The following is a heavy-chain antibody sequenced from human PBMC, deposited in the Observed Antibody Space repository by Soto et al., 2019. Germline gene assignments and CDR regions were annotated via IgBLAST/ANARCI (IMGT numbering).Heavy chain of an antibody. CDR2: ISWKSASI. CDR1: GFRFGDYG. D-gene: IGHD2-15*01. CDR3: AKSRGGTANGLDV. V-gene: IGHV3-9*01. J-gene: IGHJ6*02. Sequence: GGSLSLSCAASGFRFGDYGMHRVRQAPGKGLEWVSGISWKSASIGYADSVKGRFTISRDNAKNLLYLQMNSLSAEDTALYHCAKSRGGTANGLDVWGQGTTVTVSS.